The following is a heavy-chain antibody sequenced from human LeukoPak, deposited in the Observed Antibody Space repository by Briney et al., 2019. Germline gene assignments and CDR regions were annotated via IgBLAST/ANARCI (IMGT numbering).Heavy chain of an antibody. J-gene: IGHJ4*02. CDR2: MNPNTGDT. CDR3: TRGSLSGSSRDY. D-gene: IGHD1-26*01. Sequence: ASVKVSGKASGYTFNGYDINWVRQATGQGLEWMGWMNPNTGDTGYAQKFQGRVTMTRNTSIDTAYMELSGLKSEDPAVYYCTRGSLSGSSRDYWGKGTLDTVSS. CDR1: GYTFNGYD. V-gene: IGHV1-8*01.